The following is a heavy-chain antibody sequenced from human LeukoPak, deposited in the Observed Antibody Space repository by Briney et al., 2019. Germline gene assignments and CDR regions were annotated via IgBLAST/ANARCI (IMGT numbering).Heavy chain of an antibody. J-gene: IGHJ6*02. CDR3: AKDRGPKYGMDV. V-gene: IGHV3-23*01. Sequence: GRSLRLSCVASGFTFSSYAMSWVRQAPGKGLEWVSAISGSGGSTYYADSVKGRFTISRDNSKNTLYLQMNSLRAEDTAVYYCAKDRGPKYGMDVWGQGTTVTVSS. CDR2: ISGSGGST. CDR1: GFTFSSYA.